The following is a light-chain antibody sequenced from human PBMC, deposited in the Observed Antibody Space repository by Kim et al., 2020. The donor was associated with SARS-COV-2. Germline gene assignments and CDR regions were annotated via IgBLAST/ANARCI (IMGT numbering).Light chain of an antibody. CDR2: DVT. Sequence: QSALTQPASVSGSPGQSVTISCTGTSSDVGLYNYVSWYQQHPGKAPKLMIYDVTERPSGVPDRFSASKSGNTASLTISGLQAEDEADYYCCSYAGSPPYVFGTGTKVTVL. J-gene: IGLJ1*01. CDR1: SSDVGLYNY. CDR3: CSYAGSPPYV. V-gene: IGLV2-11*01.